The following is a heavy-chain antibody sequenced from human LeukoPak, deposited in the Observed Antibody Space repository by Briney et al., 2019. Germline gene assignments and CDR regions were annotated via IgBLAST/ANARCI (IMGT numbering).Heavy chain of an antibody. CDR3: AKERDVVPAAYFDY. Sequence: GGSLTLSCAASGFTFSSYAMSRVRQAPGKGLEWVSAISGSGGSTYYADSVKGRFTISRDNSKNTLYLQMNSLRAEDTAIYYCAKERDVVPAAYFDYWGQGTLVTVSS. CDR1: GFTFSSYA. V-gene: IGHV3-23*01. J-gene: IGHJ4*02. CDR2: ISGSGGST. D-gene: IGHD2-2*01.